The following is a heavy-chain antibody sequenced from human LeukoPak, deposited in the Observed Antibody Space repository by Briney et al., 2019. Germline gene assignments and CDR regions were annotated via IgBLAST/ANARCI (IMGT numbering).Heavy chain of an antibody. CDR2: IIPIFGTA. CDR3: ARDSYYDFWSGSAEYFQH. D-gene: IGHD3-3*01. CDR1: GGTFSSYA. Sequence: ASVKVSCKASGGTFSSYAISWVRQTPGQGLEWMGGIIPIFGTANYAQKFQGRVTITADESTSTAYMELSSLRSEDTAVYYCARDSYYDFWSGSAEYFQHWGQGTLVTVSS. V-gene: IGHV1-69*01. J-gene: IGHJ1*01.